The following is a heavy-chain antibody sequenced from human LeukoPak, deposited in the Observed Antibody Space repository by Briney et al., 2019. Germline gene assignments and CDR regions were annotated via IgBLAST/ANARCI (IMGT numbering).Heavy chain of an antibody. CDR1: GFTFSGYA. CDR2: ISYDGSNK. Sequence: GGSLRLSCAASGFTFSGYAMSWVRQAPGKGLEWVAVISYDGSNKYYADSVKGRFTISRDNSRNTLYLQMNSLRAEDTAVYYCAREDSSSSGVYYFDYWGQGTLVTVSS. D-gene: IGHD6-6*01. V-gene: IGHV3-30-3*01. CDR3: AREDSSSSGVYYFDY. J-gene: IGHJ4*02.